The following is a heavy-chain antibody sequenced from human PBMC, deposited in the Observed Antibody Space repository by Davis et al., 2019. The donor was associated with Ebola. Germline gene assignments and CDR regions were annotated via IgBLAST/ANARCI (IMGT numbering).Heavy chain of an antibody. J-gene: IGHJ4*02. CDR2: IKSDGTST. V-gene: IGHV3-74*01. D-gene: IGHD4-11*01. CDR3: ARGATVTTTPLDY. CDR1: GFTFSSNW. Sequence: GESLKISCAASGFTFSSNWMHWVRQAPGKGLVWVSRIKSDGTSTSYADSVKGRFTISRDNAKNTLYLQMNSLRAEDTAVYYCARGATVTTTPLDYWGQGTLVTVSS.